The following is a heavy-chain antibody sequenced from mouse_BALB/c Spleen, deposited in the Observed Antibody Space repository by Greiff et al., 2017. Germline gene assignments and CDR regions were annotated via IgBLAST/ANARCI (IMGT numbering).Heavy chain of an antibody. Sequence: QVQLKESGAELSRPGASVKMSCKASGYTFTSYTMHWVKQRPGQGLEWIGYINPSSGYTNYNQKFKDKATLTADKSSSTAYMQLSSLTSEDSAVYYCARCLYAMDYWGQGTSVTVSS. CDR3: ARCLYAMDY. CDR2: INPSSGYT. V-gene: IGHV1-4*01. CDR1: GYTFTSYT. J-gene: IGHJ4*01.